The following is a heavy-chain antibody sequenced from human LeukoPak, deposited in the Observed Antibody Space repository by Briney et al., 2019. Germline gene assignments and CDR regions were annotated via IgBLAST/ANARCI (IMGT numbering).Heavy chain of an antibody. V-gene: IGHV3-20*04. CDR2: LSWNGGDT. CDR3: ARRGYPYYYYMDV. Sequence: GGSLRLSCAASGFTFNQYGMSWVRQAPGKGLEWVSSLSWNGGDTRYADSVKDRFTISRDSAKKSLYLQMDSLRAEDTALYYCARRGYPYYYYMDVWGTGTTVTVSS. J-gene: IGHJ6*03. D-gene: IGHD3-16*02. CDR1: GFTFNQYG.